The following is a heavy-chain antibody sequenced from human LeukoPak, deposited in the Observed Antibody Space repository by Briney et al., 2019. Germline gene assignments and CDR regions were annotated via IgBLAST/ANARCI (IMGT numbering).Heavy chain of an antibody. Sequence: ASVKVSCKASGYTLTGYYMHWVRQAPGQGLEWMGIINPSGGSTSYAQKFQGRVTMTRDTSTSTVYMELSSLRSEDTAVYYCARAAIAAAGTIRYFDYWGQGTLVTVSS. V-gene: IGHV1-46*01. CDR3: ARAAIAAAGTIRYFDY. J-gene: IGHJ4*02. CDR1: GYTLTGYY. D-gene: IGHD6-13*01. CDR2: INPSGGST.